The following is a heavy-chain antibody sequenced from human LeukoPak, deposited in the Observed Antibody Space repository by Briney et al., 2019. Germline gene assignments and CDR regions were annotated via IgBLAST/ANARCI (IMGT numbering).Heavy chain of an antibody. Sequence: PGESLRLSCAASGLTFSDYWMSWVRQAPGKGLEWVANIQQDGSEKYYVDSVKGRFTISRDNAKKSLFLQVSSLRGEDTAVYYCARDRGFSYGIDFWGQGTLVTVSS. D-gene: IGHD5-18*01. CDR3: ARDRGFSYGIDF. CDR1: GLTFSDYW. V-gene: IGHV3-7*04. J-gene: IGHJ4*02. CDR2: IQQDGSEK.